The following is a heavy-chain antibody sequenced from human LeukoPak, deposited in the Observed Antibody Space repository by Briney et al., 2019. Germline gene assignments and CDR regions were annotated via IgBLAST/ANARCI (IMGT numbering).Heavy chain of an antibody. CDR1: GFTFSGYY. CDR3: ARDRFPDQGLVRGVIGLGY. Sequence: GASVKVSCKASGFTFSGYYMHWVRQAPGQGFEWMGWINPNSGGSTSYAQKFQGRVTMTRDTSTSTVYMALSSLRSEDTAVYYCARDRFPDQGLVRGVIGLGYWGQGTLVTVSS. J-gene: IGHJ4*02. D-gene: IGHD3-10*01. CDR2: INPNSGGST. V-gene: IGHV1-46*01.